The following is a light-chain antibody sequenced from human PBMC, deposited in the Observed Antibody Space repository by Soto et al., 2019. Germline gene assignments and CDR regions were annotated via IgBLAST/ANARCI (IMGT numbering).Light chain of an antibody. V-gene: IGKV1-5*03. CDR3: QQYSSYPWT. CDR1: QSISNW. CDR2: KAS. J-gene: IGKJ1*01. Sequence: DIQMTQSPSTLSASVGDRVTITCRASQSISNWLAWYQQKPGKAPNLLIYKASSLESGVPSRFSGSGSATEFTLTISSLQPDDFATYSCQQYSSYPWTFGQGTKVEIK.